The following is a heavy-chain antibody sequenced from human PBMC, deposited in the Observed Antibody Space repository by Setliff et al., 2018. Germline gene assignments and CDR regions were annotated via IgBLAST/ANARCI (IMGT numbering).Heavy chain of an antibody. CDR2: IKQDGSEK. J-gene: IGHJ4*02. Sequence: GGSLRLSCAASGFTFSSYWMSWVRQAPGKGLEWVANIKQDGSEKYYVDSVKGRFTISRDNAKNSLYLQMNSLRAEDTAVYYCARRGMSSSWFQGYFDYWGQGTLVT. V-gene: IGHV3-7*01. CDR1: GFTFSSYW. D-gene: IGHD6-13*01. CDR3: ARRGMSSSWFQGYFDY.